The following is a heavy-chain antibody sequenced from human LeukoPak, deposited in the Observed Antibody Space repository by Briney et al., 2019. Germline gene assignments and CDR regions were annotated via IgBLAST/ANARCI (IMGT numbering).Heavy chain of an antibody. CDR1: GGTFNSYA. J-gene: IGHJ5*02. CDR3: ARATSRGYSGYEGNWFDP. CDR2: IIPIFGTA. Sequence: SVKVSCKASGGTFNSYAISWVRQAPGQGLEWMGRIIPIFGTANYAQKFQGRVTITTDESTSTAYMELSSLRSEDTAVYYCARATSRGYSGYEGNWFDPWGQGTLVTVSS. D-gene: IGHD5-12*01. V-gene: IGHV1-69*05.